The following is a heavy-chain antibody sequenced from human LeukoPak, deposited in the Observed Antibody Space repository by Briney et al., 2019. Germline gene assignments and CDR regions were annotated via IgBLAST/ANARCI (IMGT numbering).Heavy chain of an antibody. CDR3: ATADKWQPLDY. D-gene: IGHD1-26*01. Sequence: GASVKVSCKVSGVSLSATSIHWVRQAPGQWLEWMGGFDPEDGESKFAQRFQGRFSMTEDTSTDTAYMELRSLRLEDTAVYYCATADKWQPLDYWGQGALVTVSS. CDR1: GVSLSATS. CDR2: FDPEDGES. V-gene: IGHV1-24*01. J-gene: IGHJ4*02.